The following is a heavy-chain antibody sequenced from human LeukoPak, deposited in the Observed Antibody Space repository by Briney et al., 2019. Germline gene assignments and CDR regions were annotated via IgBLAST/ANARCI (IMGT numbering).Heavy chain of an antibody. D-gene: IGHD6-19*01. V-gene: IGHV3-30*03. CDR1: GFTFSSYG. CDR2: ISYDGSNK. Sequence: GGSLRLSCAASGFTFSSYGMHWVRQAPGKGLEWVAVISYDGSNKYYADSVKGRFTISRDNSKNTLYLQMNSLRAEDTALYFCARHFSVASTSPLQHWGQGTLVTVSS. J-gene: IGHJ1*01. CDR3: ARHFSVASTSPLQH.